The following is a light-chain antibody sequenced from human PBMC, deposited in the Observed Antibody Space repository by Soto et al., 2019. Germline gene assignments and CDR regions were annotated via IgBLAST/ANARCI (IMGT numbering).Light chain of an antibody. CDR1: QSVSSY. CDR2: GAS. Sequence: EIVLTQSPATVSLSQGERATLSCRASQSVSSYLAWYQQKPGQAPRLLIYGASSRATGIPDRFSGSGSGTDFTLTISRLEPEDFAVYYCQQYGSSSWTFGQRTKVDI. J-gene: IGKJ1*01. CDR3: QQYGSSSWT. V-gene: IGKV3-20*01.